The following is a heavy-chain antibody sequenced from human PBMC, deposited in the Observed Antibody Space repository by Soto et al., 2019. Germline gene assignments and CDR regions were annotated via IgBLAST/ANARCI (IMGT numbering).Heavy chain of an antibody. J-gene: IGHJ4*02. CDR2: INHLTTT. CDR3: ARGYDTALAPIF. V-gene: IGHV4-34*01. Sequence: PAETLTLTCAVYGGAFSSYHRSWIRQTPGKGLEWIGEINHLTTTKYNPSLKKRVIISLDTTKNQFSLNLSSVNAADKAVSYCARGYDTALAPIFWGQGILVTVSS. D-gene: IGHD5-18*01. CDR1: GGAFSSYH.